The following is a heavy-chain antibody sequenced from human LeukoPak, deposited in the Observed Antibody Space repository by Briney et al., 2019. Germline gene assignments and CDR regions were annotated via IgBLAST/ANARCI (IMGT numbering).Heavy chain of an antibody. D-gene: IGHD3-10*01. J-gene: IGHJ3*02. CDR2: IKQDGSEK. CDR1: GFTFSSYW. V-gene: IGHV3-7*01. Sequence: GGSLRLSCAASGFTFSSYWMSWVRQAPGKGLEWVANIKQDGSEKYYVDSVKGRFTISRDNAKNSLYLQMNSLRAEDTAVYYCAREEELWFGEYRSAFDIWGQGTMVTVSS. CDR3: AREEELWFGEYRSAFDI.